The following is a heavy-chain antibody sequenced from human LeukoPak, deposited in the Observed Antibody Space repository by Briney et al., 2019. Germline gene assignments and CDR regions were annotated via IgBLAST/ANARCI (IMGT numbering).Heavy chain of an antibody. J-gene: IGHJ6*02. D-gene: IGHD2-8*01. CDR3: ARFGVPYGVDV. CDR1: GXAFSSYW. CDR2: IKPDGSEK. V-gene: IGHV3-7*05. Sequence: PGGSLRLSCAAPGXAFSSYWMSWVRQAPGKGLEWVANIKPDGSEKYYVDSVKGRFTISRDNAKNSLYLQMNSLRAEDTAMYYCARFGVPYGVDVWGQGTTVTVSS.